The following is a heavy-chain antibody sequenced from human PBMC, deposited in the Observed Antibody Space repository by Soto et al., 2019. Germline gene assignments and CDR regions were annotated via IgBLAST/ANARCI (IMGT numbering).Heavy chain of an antibody. CDR1: GGTFSSYA. CDR3: ARVGDDYDSSGYRY. D-gene: IGHD3-22*01. Sequence: QVQLVQSGAEVKKPGSSVKVSCKASGGTFSSYAISWVRQAPGQGLEWMGGIIPIFGTANYAQKFQGRVTITADESTSTAYMELSRLRSEDTAVYYCARVGDDYDSSGYRYWGQGTLVTVSS. J-gene: IGHJ4*02. V-gene: IGHV1-69*01. CDR2: IIPIFGTA.